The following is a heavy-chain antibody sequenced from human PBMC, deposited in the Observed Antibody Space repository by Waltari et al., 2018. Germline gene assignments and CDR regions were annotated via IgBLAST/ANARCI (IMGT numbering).Heavy chain of an antibody. CDR1: AGSLSRPW. CDR3: ARQATSWSGFDY. Sequence: QLQESVPRLVNPSDTLSLTCSVSAGSLSRPWWRWIRQPAGKGLEWIGRIYISGTTNKNPSLESRITVSLDTPKNQFSLKLTSVSAADTAVYYCARQATSWSGFDYWGPGIQVTVSS. J-gene: IGHJ4*02. CDR2: IYISGTT. V-gene: IGHV4-4*07. D-gene: IGHD2-15*01.